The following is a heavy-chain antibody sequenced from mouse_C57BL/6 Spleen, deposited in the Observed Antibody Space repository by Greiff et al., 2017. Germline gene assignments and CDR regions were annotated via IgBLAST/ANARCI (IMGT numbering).Heavy chain of an antibody. Sequence: QVQLKQPGAELVKPGASVKMSCKASGYTFTSYWITWVKQRPGQGLEWIGDIYPGSGSTNYTEKFKSKATLTVDTSSSTAYMQLSSLTSEDSAVYYCARMRVYYYGSVWYFEVWGTGTTVTVSS. CDR3: ARMRVYYYGSVWYFEV. CDR2: IYPGSGST. CDR1: GYTFTSYW. V-gene: IGHV1-55*01. D-gene: IGHD1-1*01. J-gene: IGHJ1*03.